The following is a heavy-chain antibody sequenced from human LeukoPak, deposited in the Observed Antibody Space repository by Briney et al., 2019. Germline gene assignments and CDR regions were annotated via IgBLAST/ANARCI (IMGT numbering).Heavy chain of an antibody. CDR1: GYTFTSYA. J-gene: IGHJ6*02. V-gene: IGHV1-3*01. CDR2: INAGNGNT. Sequence: ASVKVSCKASGYTFTSYAMHWVRQAPGQRLEWMGWINAGNGNTKYSQKFQGRVTITRDTSASTAYMELSSLRSEDTAVYYCARDSSAMGPFYYYYGMDVWGQGTTVTVSS. CDR3: ARDSSAMGPFYYYYGMDV. D-gene: IGHD3-10*01.